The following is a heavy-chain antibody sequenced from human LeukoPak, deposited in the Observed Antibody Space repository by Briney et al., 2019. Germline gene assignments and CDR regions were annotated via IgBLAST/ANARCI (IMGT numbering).Heavy chain of an antibody. CDR1: GGSISSSSYY. CDR3: ARERRDGYNVYYYYNYMDV. J-gene: IGHJ6*03. CDR2: IYYSGST. Sequence: SETLSLTCTVSGGSISSSSYYWGWIRQPPGKGLEWIGSIYYSGSTYYNPSLKSRVTISVDTSKNQFSLKLSSVTAADTAVYYCARERRDGYNVYYYYNYMDVWGKGTTVNVSS. V-gene: IGHV4-39*07. D-gene: IGHD5-24*01.